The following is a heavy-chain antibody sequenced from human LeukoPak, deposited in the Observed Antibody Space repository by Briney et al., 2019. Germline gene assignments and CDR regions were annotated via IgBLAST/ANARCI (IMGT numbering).Heavy chain of an antibody. Sequence: GGSLRLSCAASGFTFSSYAMSWVRQAPGKGLEWVSAISGSGGSTHYADSVKGRFTISRDNSKNTLYLQMNSLRAEDTAVYYCAKAPVYYYDSSGYYSYNYFDYWGQGTLVTVSS. CDR3: AKAPVYYYDSSGYYSYNYFDY. CDR1: GFTFSSYA. D-gene: IGHD3-22*01. V-gene: IGHV3-23*01. J-gene: IGHJ4*02. CDR2: ISGSGGST.